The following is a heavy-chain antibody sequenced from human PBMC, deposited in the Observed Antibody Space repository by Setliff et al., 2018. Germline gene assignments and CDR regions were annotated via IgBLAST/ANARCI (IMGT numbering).Heavy chain of an antibody. CDR1: GGTFSKYG. D-gene: IGHD2-21*02. CDR2: VIPNFRTT. CDR3: AREEVIVMTVNNYYYYMDV. Sequence: SVKVSCKASGGTFSKYGISWVRQAPGQGLEWMGGVIPNFRTTSYAQKFQGRVTISTXXXTMTAYMELNSLRPEDTAMYYCAREEVIVMTVNNYYYYMDVWGKGTTVTVSS. J-gene: IGHJ6*03. V-gene: IGHV1-69*05.